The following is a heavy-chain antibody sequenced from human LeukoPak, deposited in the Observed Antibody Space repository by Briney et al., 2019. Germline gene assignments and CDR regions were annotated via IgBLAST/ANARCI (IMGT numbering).Heavy chain of an antibody. CDR2: IRSKAYGGTT. CDR3: TRGYRSGTINPFFDY. CDR1: GFTFGDYF. V-gene: IGHV3-49*04. Sequence: SGGSLRLSCTASGFTFGDYFMSWVRQAPGKGLEWVSFIRSKAYGGTTEYAASVKGRFTISRDDSKSIAYLQMSSLKTEDTAVYHCTRGYRSGTINPFFDYWGQGILVAVSS. J-gene: IGHJ4*02. D-gene: IGHD1-7*01.